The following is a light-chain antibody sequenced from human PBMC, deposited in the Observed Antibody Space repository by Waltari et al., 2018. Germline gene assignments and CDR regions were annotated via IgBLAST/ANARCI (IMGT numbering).Light chain of an antibody. CDR3: CSYAGSSTPYVV. CDR2: EVS. V-gene: IGLV2-23*02. Sequence: QSALTQPASVSGSPGQPITIPCTGTSSDVGSYNLVSWYQQHPGKAPKLMIYEVSKRPSGVSNRFSGSKSGNTASLTISGLQAEDEADYYCCSYAGSSTPYVVFGGGTKLTVL. CDR1: SSDVGSYNL. J-gene: IGLJ2*01.